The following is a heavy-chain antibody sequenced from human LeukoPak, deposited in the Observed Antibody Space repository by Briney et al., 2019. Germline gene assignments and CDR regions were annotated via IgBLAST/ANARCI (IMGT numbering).Heavy chain of an antibody. CDR2: INPNSGGT. V-gene: IGHV1-2*02. CDR1: GYTFSNYG. Sequence: ASVKVSCKASGYTFSNYGFSWVRQAPGQGLEWMGWINPNSGGTNYAQKFQGRVTMTRDTSISTAYMELSRLRSDDTAVYYCARDNGGYCSSTSCYNWFDPWGQGTLVTVSS. J-gene: IGHJ5*02. D-gene: IGHD2-2*01. CDR3: ARDNGGYCSSTSCYNWFDP.